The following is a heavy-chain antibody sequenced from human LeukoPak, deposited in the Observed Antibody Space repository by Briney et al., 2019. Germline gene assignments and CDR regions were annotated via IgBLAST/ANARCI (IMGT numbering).Heavy chain of an antibody. J-gene: IGHJ4*02. CDR2: ISGGGETT. CDR1: GFTFSAHS. D-gene: IGHD6-6*01. Sequence: HPGGSLRLSCTASGFTFSAHSMNWVRQASGKGLEWVSYISGGGETTYYADSVRGRFTISRDNAKNSLYLHVNSLRAEDTAVYYCAREPDTSSSDYFDYWGQGTLVTVSS. CDR3: AREPDTSSSDYFDY. V-gene: IGHV3-48*04.